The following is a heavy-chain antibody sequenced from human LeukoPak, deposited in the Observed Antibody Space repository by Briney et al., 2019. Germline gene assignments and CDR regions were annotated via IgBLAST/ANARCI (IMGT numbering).Heavy chain of an antibody. D-gene: IGHD6-13*01. CDR1: GFIFSNYG. CDR2: IPKDGINK. Sequence: GESLRLSCTTSGFIFSNYGFHWVRQAPGKGLEWVALIRNDIPKDGINKYYADSIRGRFTISRDNSKNTVCLQMNSLRVADTAMYYCAKGDSNWGQGTLVTVSS. V-gene: IGHV3-30*02. CDR3: AKGDSN. J-gene: IGHJ4*02.